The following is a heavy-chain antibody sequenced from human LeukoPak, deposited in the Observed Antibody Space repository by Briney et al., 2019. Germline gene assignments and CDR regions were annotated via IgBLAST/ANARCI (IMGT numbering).Heavy chain of an antibody. V-gene: IGHV3-23*01. CDR2: FSGSGGST. D-gene: IGHD2/OR15-2a*01. CDR1: GFIFSNYA. CDR3: ARSGLSRFGF. J-gene: IGHJ4*02. Sequence: GGSLRLSCAASGFIFSNYAMSWVRQAPGKGLQWVSAFSGSGGSTYYADPVKGRFTISRDNSRNTLYLQMNSLRAEDTAVYYCARSGLSRFGFWGQGTLVTVSS.